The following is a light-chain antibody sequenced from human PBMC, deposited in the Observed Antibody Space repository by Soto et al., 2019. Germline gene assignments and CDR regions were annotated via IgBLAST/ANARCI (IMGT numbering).Light chain of an antibody. J-gene: IGLJ3*02. V-gene: IGLV1-44*01. CDR3: GAWDDSLNYWV. Sequence: QSVLSQPPSTSVTPGQSVAISCSGSISSIGRNSVNWYQQFPGTAPKLLIYTNDQRPSEVPDRFSGSKSGTSASLAISGLQSEDEADYYCGAWDDSLNYWVFGGGTKLTVL. CDR1: ISSIGRNS. CDR2: TND.